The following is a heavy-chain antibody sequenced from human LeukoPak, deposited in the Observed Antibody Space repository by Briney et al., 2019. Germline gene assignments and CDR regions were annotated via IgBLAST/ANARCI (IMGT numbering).Heavy chain of an antibody. CDR3: ARDRENYYDSSGYSNPDY. Sequence: TGGSLRLSCAASGFTFSSYAMSWVRQAPGKGLEWVSVISGRGGSTYYADSVNGRFTISRDNSKNTLYLQMNSLRAEDTAVYYCARDRENYYDSSGYSNPDYWGQGTLVTVSS. D-gene: IGHD3-22*01. CDR2: ISGRGGST. CDR1: GFTFSSYA. V-gene: IGHV3-23*01. J-gene: IGHJ4*02.